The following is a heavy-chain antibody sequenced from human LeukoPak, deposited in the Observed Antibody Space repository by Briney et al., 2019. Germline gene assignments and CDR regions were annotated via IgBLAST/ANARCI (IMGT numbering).Heavy chain of an antibody. J-gene: IGHJ4*02. D-gene: IGHD4-17*01. Sequence: ASVKVSCKASGYTFTSYAMHWVRQAPGQGLEWMGIINPSGGSTIYAQKFQGRVNMTRDTSTSIAYMELSSLRSEDTAVYYCARDESRYGDYGPPYFDYWGQGTLVTVSS. CDR3: ARDESRYGDYGPPYFDY. CDR1: GYTFTSYA. V-gene: IGHV1-46*01. CDR2: INPSGGST.